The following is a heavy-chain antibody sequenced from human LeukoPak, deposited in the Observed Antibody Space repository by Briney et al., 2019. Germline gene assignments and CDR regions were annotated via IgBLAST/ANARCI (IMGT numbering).Heavy chain of an antibody. CDR2: IYYSGST. D-gene: IGHD6-13*01. V-gene: IGHV4-61*08. CDR3: ARSSSWYYIVDY. J-gene: IGHJ4*02. CDR1: GDSISSGGYY. Sequence: PSETLSLTCTVSGDSISSGGYYWSWLRQHPGKGLEWIGNIYYSGSTNYNPSLKSRVTISVDTSKNQFSLMLSSVTAADTAVYYCARSSSWYYIVDYWGQGTLVTVSS.